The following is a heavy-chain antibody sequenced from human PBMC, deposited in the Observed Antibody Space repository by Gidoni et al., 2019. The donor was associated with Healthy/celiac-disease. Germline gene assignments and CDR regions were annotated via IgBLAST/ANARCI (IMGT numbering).Heavy chain of an antibody. D-gene: IGHD1-26*01. V-gene: IGHV1-69*01. CDR2: IIPIFGTA. Sequence: APGQGLEWMGGIIPIFGTANYAQKFQGRVTITADESTSTAYMELSSLRSEDTAVYYCASSLLATAPDYWGQGTLVTVSS. J-gene: IGHJ4*02. CDR3: ASSLLATAPDY.